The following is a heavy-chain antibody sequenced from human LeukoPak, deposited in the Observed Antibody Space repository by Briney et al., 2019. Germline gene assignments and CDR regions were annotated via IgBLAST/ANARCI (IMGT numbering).Heavy chain of an antibody. D-gene: IGHD2-8*02. J-gene: IGHJ4*02. CDR2: IYSGGST. Sequence: GGSLRLSCAASGFTLSSNYMSWVREAPGKGLGWGSVIYSGGSTYYPDSAKGRFTISRDNSKNPLDLQMNSLRAEDTAVYYCARGGEWDWGQGTLVTVSS. V-gene: IGHV3-53*01. CDR3: ARGGEWD. CDR1: GFTLSSNY.